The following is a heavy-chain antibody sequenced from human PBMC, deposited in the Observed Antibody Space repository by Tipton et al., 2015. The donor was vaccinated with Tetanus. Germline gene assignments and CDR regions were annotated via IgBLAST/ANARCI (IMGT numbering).Heavy chain of an antibody. CDR2: INHSGST. CDR1: GGSINTGDYY. V-gene: IGHV4-34*01. Sequence: TLSLTCNVSGGSINTGDYYWSWIRQAPGKGLEWIGEINHSGSTNHNPSLKSRVTLSVDTSKNQFSLKLNSVTAADTAMYYCARGGSYSYGPRGFDLWGRGTLVTVSS. J-gene: IGHJ2*01. CDR3: ARGGSYSYGPRGFDL. D-gene: IGHD5-18*01.